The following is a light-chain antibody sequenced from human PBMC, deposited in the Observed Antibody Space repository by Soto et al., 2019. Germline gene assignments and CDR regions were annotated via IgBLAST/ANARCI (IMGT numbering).Light chain of an antibody. CDR1: ESVDRY. CDR3: QQRARWPST. V-gene: IGKV3-11*01. Sequence: VLTQSPDILSLSPGQTATLSCRASESVDRYVAWYQQKVGQAPRLLIYDAFTRATGVAARLSGSGSATDFTLTISSLEPDDFAVYYCQQRARWPSTFGPGTKVEIK. CDR2: DAF. J-gene: IGKJ2*02.